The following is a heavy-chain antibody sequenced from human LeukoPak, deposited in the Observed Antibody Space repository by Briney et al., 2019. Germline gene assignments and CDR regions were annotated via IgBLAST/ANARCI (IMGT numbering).Heavy chain of an antibody. CDR3: AKASSGWYGAPFDY. J-gene: IGHJ4*02. D-gene: IGHD6-19*01. Sequence: PGGSLRLSCAASGFTFNDYEMTWVRQAPGKGLEWVSSISSSSSYIYYADSVKGRFTISRDNAKNSLYLQMNSLRAEDTALYYCAKASSGWYGAPFDYWGQGTLVTVSS. V-gene: IGHV3-21*04. CDR1: GFTFNDYE. CDR2: ISSSSSYI.